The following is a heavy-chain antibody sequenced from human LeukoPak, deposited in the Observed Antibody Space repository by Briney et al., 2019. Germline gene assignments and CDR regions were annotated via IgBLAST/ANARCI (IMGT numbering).Heavy chain of an antibody. V-gene: IGHV3-21*01. CDR2: ISTSSSYI. D-gene: IGHD3-9*01. J-gene: IGHJ6*03. CDR1: GFTFSSYS. CDR3: ARDHDWDYMDV. Sequence: PGGSLRLSCAASGFTFSSYSMNWVRQAPGKGLEWVSFISTSSSYIYYADSVKGRFTISRDNAKNSPYLQMSSLRAEDTAVYYCARDHDWDYMDVWGRGTTVTVSS.